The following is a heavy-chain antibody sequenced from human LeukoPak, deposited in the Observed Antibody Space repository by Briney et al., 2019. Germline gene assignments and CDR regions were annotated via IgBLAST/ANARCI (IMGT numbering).Heavy chain of an antibody. Sequence: GGSLRLSCAASGFSVSSNYMSRVRQAPGKGLEWVALTYSDETTYYADSVKGRFTISRDNSKSTLYLQMNSLRAEDTAVYYCARHWELRGQGALVTVSS. CDR3: ARHWEL. D-gene: IGHD1-26*01. CDR2: TYSDETT. CDR1: GFSVSSNY. J-gene: IGHJ4*02. V-gene: IGHV3-53*01.